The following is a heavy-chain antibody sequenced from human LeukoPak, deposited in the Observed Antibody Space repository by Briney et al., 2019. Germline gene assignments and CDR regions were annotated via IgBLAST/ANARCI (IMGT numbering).Heavy chain of an antibody. J-gene: IGHJ3*02. CDR3: ARRLYCSGSSCHTGPDAFDI. CDR1: GFSFSSYG. D-gene: IGHD2-15*01. V-gene: IGHV3-33*03. Sequence: GGSLRLSCTASGFSFSSYGMHWVRQAPGKGLEGVAVLWSDGSNKYYADSVKGRFTISRDNSKNTLYLQMNSLRAEDTAVYYCARRLYCSGSSCHTGPDAFDIWGQGTMVTISS. CDR2: LWSDGSNK.